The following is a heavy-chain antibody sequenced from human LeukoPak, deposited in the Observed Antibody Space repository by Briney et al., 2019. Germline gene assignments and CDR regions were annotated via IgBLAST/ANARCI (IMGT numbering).Heavy chain of an antibody. Sequence: GESLKISCKGSGYSFTSDWITWLRQMPGKGLEWMGRIDPSDSYTNYSPSFQGHVTISADKSISTAYLQWSSLKASDTAMYYCARYPTGAFDYWGQGTLVTVSS. CDR1: GYSFTSDW. CDR2: IDPSDSYT. CDR3: ARYPTGAFDY. J-gene: IGHJ4*02. D-gene: IGHD3-10*01. V-gene: IGHV5-10-1*01.